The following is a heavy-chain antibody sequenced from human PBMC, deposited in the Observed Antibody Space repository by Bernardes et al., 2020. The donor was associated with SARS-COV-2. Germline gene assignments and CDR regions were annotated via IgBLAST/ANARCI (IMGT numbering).Heavy chain of an antibody. V-gene: IGHV4-59*08. Sequence: SETLSLTCTVSGGSMTNYYWSWIRQAPGKGPEWIGYIFYNGITNYNPSLKSRITISIDTSKNQFSLTFTSVTATDAAVYYCARKVADFRGGGLDVWGQGTTVTVSS. D-gene: IGHD3-16*01. J-gene: IGHJ6*02. CDR1: GGSMTNYY. CDR2: IFYNGIT. CDR3: ARKVADFRGGGLDV.